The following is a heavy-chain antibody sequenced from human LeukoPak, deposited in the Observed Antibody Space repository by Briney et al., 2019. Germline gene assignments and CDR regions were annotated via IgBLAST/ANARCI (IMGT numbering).Heavy chain of an antibody. CDR3: ARCEAREDSTSCYGPAFDY. CDR2: ISHYGDYT. V-gene: IGHV3-30*04. D-gene: IGHD2/OR15-2a*01. Sequence: PGRSLRLSCVASGFTLSNYAMHWVRQSPVRGLEWLATISHYGDYTYYADSVKGRFILSRDNSKNTLYLQMNSLTTGDTALYYCARCEAREDSTSCYGPAFDYWGPGTLVTVSS. CDR1: GFTLSNYA. J-gene: IGHJ4*02.